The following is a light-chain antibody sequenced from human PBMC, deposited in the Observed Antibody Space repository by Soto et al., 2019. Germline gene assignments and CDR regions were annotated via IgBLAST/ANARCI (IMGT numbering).Light chain of an antibody. CDR3: SSYTSSSTLLYV. CDR2: DVS. J-gene: IGLJ1*01. Sequence: QSALTQPASVSGSPGHRITFPCTGPARDVGGYNYVSWYQQHPGKAPKLMIYDVSNRPSGVSNRFSGSKSGNTASLTISGLQAEDEADYYCSSYTSSSTLLYVFGTGTKLTVL. V-gene: IGLV2-14*01. CDR1: ARDVGGYNY.